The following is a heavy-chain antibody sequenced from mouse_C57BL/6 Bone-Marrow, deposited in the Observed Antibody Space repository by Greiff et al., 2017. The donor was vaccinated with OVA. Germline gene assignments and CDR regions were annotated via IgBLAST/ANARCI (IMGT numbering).Heavy chain of an antibody. J-gene: IGHJ3*01. CDR2: FNPNNGGL. CDR3: ASGYDGYYAWFAD. Sequence: VQLQQSGPELVKPGASVKISCKASGYTFTDYYMNWVKQSHGKSLEWIGDFNPNNGGLRYNQTFKGKGTLNVDKSSSTAYMELRSLTSEDSAVYYCASGYDGYYAWFADWGQGTLVTVSA. CDR1: GYTFTDYY. V-gene: IGHV1-26*01. D-gene: IGHD2-3*01.